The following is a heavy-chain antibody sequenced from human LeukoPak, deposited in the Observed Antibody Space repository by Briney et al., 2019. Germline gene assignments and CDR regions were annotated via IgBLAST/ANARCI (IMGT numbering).Heavy chain of an antibody. Sequence: ASVKVSCKASGYTFTSYDINWVRQATGQGLEWMGWMNPNSGSTGYAQKFQGRVTMTRNTSISTAYMELSSLRPEDTAVYYCARAMVRGVIIPGYWGQGTLVTVSS. D-gene: IGHD3-10*01. CDR3: ARAMVRGVIIPGY. J-gene: IGHJ4*02. CDR1: GYTFTSYD. CDR2: MNPNSGST. V-gene: IGHV1-8*01.